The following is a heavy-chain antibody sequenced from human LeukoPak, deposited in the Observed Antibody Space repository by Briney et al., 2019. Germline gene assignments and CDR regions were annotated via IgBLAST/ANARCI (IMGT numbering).Heavy chain of an antibody. D-gene: IGHD6-6*01. J-gene: IGHJ4*02. CDR2: INPNSGGT. CDR1: GYTFTGYY. CDR3: ARGRGGSSSSDYYFDY. Sequence: GASVKVSCKASGYTFTGYYMHWVRQATGQGLEWMGWINPNSGGTNYAQKFQGRVTMTRDTSISTAYMELSRLRSDDTAVYYCARGRGGSSSSDYYFDYWGQGTLVTVSS. V-gene: IGHV1-2*02.